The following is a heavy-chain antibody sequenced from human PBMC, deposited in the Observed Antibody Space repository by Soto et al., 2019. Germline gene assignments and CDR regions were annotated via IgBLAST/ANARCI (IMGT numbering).Heavy chain of an antibody. D-gene: IGHD3-10*01. CDR1: GYTFTSYD. CDR2: MNPNSGNT. V-gene: IGHV1-8*01. J-gene: IGHJ6*02. CDR3: ARDLRYYYGSGSYRRGAAFQRPDV. Sequence: ASVKVSCKASGYTFTSYDINWVRQATGQGLEWMGWMNPNSGNTGYAQKFQGRVTMTRNTSISTAYMELSSLRSEDTAVYYCARDLRYYYGSGSYRRGAAFQRPDVWGQGTTVTVSS.